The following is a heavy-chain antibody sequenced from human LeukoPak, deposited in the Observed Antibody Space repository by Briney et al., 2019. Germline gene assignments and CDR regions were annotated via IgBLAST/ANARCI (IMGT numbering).Heavy chain of an antibody. CDR2: RYPGYSDT. CDR1: GYSFTSYW. D-gene: IGHD3-9*01. J-gene: IGHJ4*02. Sequence: GEALKISCNGSGYSFTSYWIGLVRQTPGKGLEWMGIRYPGYSDTRDSPSFQGQVTISADKSISTAYLKWSSLNASDTAMYYCARSYRDILTGYSNYFDYWGQGTLVTVSS. V-gene: IGHV5-51*01. CDR3: ARSYRDILTGYSNYFDY.